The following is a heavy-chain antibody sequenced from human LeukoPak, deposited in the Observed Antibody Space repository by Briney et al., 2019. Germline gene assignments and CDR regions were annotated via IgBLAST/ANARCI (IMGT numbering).Heavy chain of an antibody. CDR1: GYTFTSYG. J-gene: IGHJ4*02. D-gene: IGHD3-9*01. Sequence: GASVKVSCKASGYTFTSYGISWVRQAPGQGLEWMGWIGAYNGNTNYAQKLQGRVTMTTDTSTSTAYMELRSLRSDDTAVYYCARVTLYYDILTGYDYWGQGTLVTVSS. CDR3: ARVTLYYDILTGYDY. CDR2: IGAYNGNT. V-gene: IGHV1-18*04.